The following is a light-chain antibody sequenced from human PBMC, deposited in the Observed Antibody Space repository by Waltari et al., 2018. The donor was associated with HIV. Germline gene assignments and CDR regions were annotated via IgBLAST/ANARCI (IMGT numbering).Light chain of an antibody. J-gene: IGLJ3*02. CDR2: PIH. V-gene: IGLV3-19*01. Sequence: GQTVSITCQGDSLRTYYASWYLQKPGQAPVLVISPIHNRPSGIPDRFSGSSSGNTASLTITGAQAEDEGDYYCNSRDRAGHHVVFGGGTKLTVL. CDR3: NSRDRAGHHVV. CDR1: SLRTYY.